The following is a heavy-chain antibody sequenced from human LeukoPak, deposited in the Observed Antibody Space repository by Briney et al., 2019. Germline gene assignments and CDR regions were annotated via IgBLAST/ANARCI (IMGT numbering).Heavy chain of an antibody. D-gene: IGHD3-10*01. V-gene: IGHV1-18*01. CDR2: ISAYNGDT. CDR3: ARGGYYGSGSFPDY. J-gene: IGHJ4*02. CDR1: GYSFASFG. Sequence: ASVKVSCKASGYSFASFGINWVRQAPGQGLEWMGWISAYNGDTNYAQNLQGRVTMTTDTSTSTAYMDPRSLRSDDTAVYYCARGGYYGSGSFPDYWGQGTLVTVSS.